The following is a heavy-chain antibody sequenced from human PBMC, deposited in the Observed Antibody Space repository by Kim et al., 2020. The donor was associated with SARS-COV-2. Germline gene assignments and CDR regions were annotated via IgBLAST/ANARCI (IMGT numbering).Heavy chain of an antibody. J-gene: IGHJ5*01. CDR2: IDFYGNT. D-gene: IGHD3-10*01. Sequence: SETLSLTCTVSDDAIHNSNYYWAWIRQTPGTGLEWIATIDFYGNTYSGPSLRSRVTMSLDTSENQFSLILTSVTAAHTALYYCAVFYASGTFFPGENWF. CDR3: AVFYASGTFFPGENWF. V-gene: IGHV4-39*01. CDR1: DDAIHNSNYY.